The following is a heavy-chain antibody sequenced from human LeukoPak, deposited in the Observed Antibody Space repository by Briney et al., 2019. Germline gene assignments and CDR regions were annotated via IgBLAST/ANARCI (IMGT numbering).Heavy chain of an antibody. D-gene: IGHD3-10*01. CDR2: INHSGST. CDR1: GGSFSGYY. V-gene: IGHV4-34*01. Sequence: SETLTVTGAVYGGSFSGYYWSWIRQPPGKGLEWIGEINHSGSTNYNPSLKSRVTISVDTSKNQFSLKLSSVTAADTAVYYCARGRSYYPFDYWGQGTLVTVSS. CDR3: ARGRSYYPFDY. J-gene: IGHJ4*02.